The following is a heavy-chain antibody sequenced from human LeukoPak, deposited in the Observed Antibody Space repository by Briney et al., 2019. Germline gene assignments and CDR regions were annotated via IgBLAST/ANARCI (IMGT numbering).Heavy chain of an antibody. CDR1: GFTFSSYW. CDR2: INTDGSST. Sequence: GGSLRLSCVASGFTFSSYWMHWVRQAPGKGLVWVSRINTDGSSTSYADSVKGRFTISRDNAKNTLYLQMNSLRAEDTAVYYCARGTVTNNWFDPWGQGTLVTVSS. D-gene: IGHD4-11*01. V-gene: IGHV3-74*01. CDR3: ARGTVTNNWFDP. J-gene: IGHJ5*02.